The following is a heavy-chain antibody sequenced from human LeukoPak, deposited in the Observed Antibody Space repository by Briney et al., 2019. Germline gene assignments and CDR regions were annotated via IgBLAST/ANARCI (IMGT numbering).Heavy chain of an antibody. CDR3: AKGPYGDYVAYWFDP. D-gene: IGHD4-17*01. CDR1: EFTFSSYA. J-gene: IGHJ5*02. Sequence: PGGSLRLSCAASEFTFSSYAMNWVRHAPGKGLEWVSAISGGGGSTYYADSVKGRFTISRDNSKNTLYLQMNSLRAEDTAVYYCAKGPYGDYVAYWFDPWGQGTLVTVSS. CDR2: ISGGGGST. V-gene: IGHV3-23*01.